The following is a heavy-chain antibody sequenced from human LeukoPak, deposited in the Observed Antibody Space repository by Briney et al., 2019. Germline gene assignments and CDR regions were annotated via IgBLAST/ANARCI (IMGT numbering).Heavy chain of an antibody. CDR2: IRYDGSNK. D-gene: IGHD3-10*01. Sequence: PGGSLRLSCSASGFTFSITYMAWVRQAPGKGLECVAFIRYDGSNKYYADSAKGRFTISRDNSKNTLYLQMNSLRAEDTAVYYCAKDRVERWFGEPPTFDPWGQGTLVTVSS. V-gene: IGHV3-30*02. CDR3: AKDRVERWFGEPPTFDP. J-gene: IGHJ5*02. CDR1: GFTFSITY.